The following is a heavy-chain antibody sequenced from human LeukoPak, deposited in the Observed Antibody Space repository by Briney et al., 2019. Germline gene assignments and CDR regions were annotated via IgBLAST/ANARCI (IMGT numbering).Heavy chain of an antibody. CDR3: ARHYFDY. CDR2: INHSGST. CDR1: GGSFSGYY. V-gene: IGHV4-34*01. Sequence: SETPSLTCAVYGGSFSGYYWSWIRQPPGKGLEWIGEINHSGSTNYNPSLKSRVTISVDTSKNQFSLKLSPVTAADTAVYYCARHYFDYWGQGTLVTVSS. J-gene: IGHJ4*02.